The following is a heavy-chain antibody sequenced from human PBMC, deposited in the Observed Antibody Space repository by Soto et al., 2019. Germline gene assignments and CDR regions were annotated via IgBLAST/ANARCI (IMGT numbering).Heavy chain of an antibody. V-gene: IGHV1-58*01. D-gene: IGHD1-26*01. CDR2: IVGGSGNT. J-gene: IGHJ6*02. CDR3: AARRSGLYAMDV. Sequence: SVKVSCKASGFTFSTSAVQWVRQARGQRPEWMGWIVGGSGNTNYAQNSQERVIITRDMSSSTVYMELSSLRSDDTAVYFCAARRSGLYAMDVWGQGTTVTVSS. CDR1: GFTFSTSA.